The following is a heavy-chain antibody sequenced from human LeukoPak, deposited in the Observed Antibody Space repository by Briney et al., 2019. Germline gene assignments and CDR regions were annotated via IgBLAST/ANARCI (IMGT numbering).Heavy chain of an antibody. Sequence: PGGSLRLSCAASGFTFDDYAMHWVRQAPGKGLEWVSGISWNSGSIGYADSVKGRFTISRDNAKNSLYLQMNSLRAEDTAVYYCATVRSSDLDYWGQGTLVTVSS. V-gene: IGHV3-9*01. CDR3: ATVRSSDLDY. J-gene: IGHJ4*02. CDR2: ISWNSGSI. CDR1: GFTFDDYA. D-gene: IGHD1-26*01.